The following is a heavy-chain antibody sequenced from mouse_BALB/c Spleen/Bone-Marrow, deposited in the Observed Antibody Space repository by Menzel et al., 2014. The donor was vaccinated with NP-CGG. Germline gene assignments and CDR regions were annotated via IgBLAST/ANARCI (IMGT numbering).Heavy chain of an antibody. D-gene: IGHD1-1*01. CDR3: AFITTVAY. V-gene: IGHV5-6*01. J-gene: IGHJ3*01. CDR1: GISFSTYG. CDR2: ISSGDSYT. Sequence: EVKLVESGGDLVKPGGSLKLSCAASGISFSTYGMSWVRQTPDKRLEWVATISSGDSYTYYPGSVKGRFTISRDNAKNTLYLQMSSLKSEDTAMYYCAFITTVAYWGQGTLVTVSA.